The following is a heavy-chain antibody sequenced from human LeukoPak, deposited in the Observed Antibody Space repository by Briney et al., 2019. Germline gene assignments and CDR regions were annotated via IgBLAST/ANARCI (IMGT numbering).Heavy chain of an antibody. CDR3: ASLYYGAADY. CDR2: INSRGKTI. CDR1: GFTFDDYA. V-gene: IGHV3-11*01. Sequence: PGGSLRLSCAASGFTFDDYAMHWVRQAPGKGLEWVSYINSRGKTIYYADSVKGRFTISRDNAKSSLYLQMNSLRAEDTAVYYCASLYYGAADYWGQGILVTVSS. J-gene: IGHJ4*02. D-gene: IGHD4-17*01.